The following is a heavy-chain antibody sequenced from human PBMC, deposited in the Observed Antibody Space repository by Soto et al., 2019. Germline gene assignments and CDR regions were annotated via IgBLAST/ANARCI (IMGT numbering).Heavy chain of an antibody. CDR1: GYTFTSYD. J-gene: IGHJ6*03. Sequence: ASVKVSCKASGYTFTSYDINWVRQATGQGLEWMGWMNPNSGNTGYAQKIQGRVTMTRNTSISTAYMELSSLRSEDTAVYYCARGSNYDFWSGYYSHYYYYMDVWGKGTTVTVSS. V-gene: IGHV1-8*01. CDR3: ARGSNYDFWSGYYSHYYYYMDV. CDR2: MNPNSGNT. D-gene: IGHD3-3*01.